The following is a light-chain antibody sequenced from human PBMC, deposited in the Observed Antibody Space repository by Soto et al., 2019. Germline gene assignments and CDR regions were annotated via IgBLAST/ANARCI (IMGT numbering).Light chain of an antibody. J-gene: IGLJ1*01. CDR2: GNN. V-gene: IGLV1-40*01. CDR1: NSNIGAGYD. Sequence: QSALTQPPSVSGAPGQRVTISCTGINSNIGAGYDVHWYQQLPGTAPKLLIYGNNNRPSGVPDRFSGSKSGTSASLAITGLQAEDEADYYCQSCDSSLSGCGFGTGTKLTVL. CDR3: QSCDSSLSGCG.